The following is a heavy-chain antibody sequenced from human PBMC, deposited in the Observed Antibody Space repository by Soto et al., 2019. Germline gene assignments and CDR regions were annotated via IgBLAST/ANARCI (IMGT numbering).Heavy chain of an antibody. J-gene: IGHJ4*02. Sequence: PWGSLRLSCATSGFSFSTYPMSWVRQAPGKGLEWVSSISSNGRGTSYADSVKGRFTILRDNSKNTLFLQMNSLRADDTAVYFCVKKRSYDRTNYDHFDXWGQGTLVTVSX. CDR1: GFSFSTYP. D-gene: IGHD3-22*01. V-gene: IGHV3-23*01. CDR3: VKKRSYDRTNYDHFDX. CDR2: ISSNGRGT.